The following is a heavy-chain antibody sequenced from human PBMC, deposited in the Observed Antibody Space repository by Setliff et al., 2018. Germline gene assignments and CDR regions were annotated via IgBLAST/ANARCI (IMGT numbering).Heavy chain of an antibody. CDR3: VRPGGTTVVARHFDY. Sequence: PSETLSLTCTVSNGSISSRYYWGRIRQAPGSGLEWIGSISYSGTPYYNASVESRVTISIDTPRNQFSLELRSVTVADTATYYCVRPGGTTVVARHFDYWGSGILVTVSS. V-gene: IGHV4-39*01. J-gene: IGHJ4*01. D-gene: IGHD2-15*01. CDR2: ISYSGTP. CDR1: NGSISSRYY.